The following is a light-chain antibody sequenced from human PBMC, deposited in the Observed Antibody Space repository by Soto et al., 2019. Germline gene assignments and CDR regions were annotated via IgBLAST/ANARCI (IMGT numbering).Light chain of an antibody. Sequence: QSVLTQPTSVSGSPGQSITISCTGTSSDVGGYNYVSWYQQNPGKAPKLMIYDVSNRPSGVSNRFPGSKSGNTASLTISGLQAEDEADYYCSSYTSSSTLVFGGGTQLTVL. V-gene: IGLV2-14*01. CDR2: DVS. CDR3: SSYTSSSTLV. CDR1: SSDVGGYNY. J-gene: IGLJ2*01.